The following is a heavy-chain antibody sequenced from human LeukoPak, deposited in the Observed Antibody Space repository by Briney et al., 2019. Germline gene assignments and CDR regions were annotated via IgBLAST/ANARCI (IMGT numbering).Heavy chain of an antibody. CDR1: GYSISSGYY. CDR2: IYHSGRT. D-gene: IGHD1-14*01. CDR3: ARHHLPPVANWYFDL. Sequence: PSETLSLTCAVSGYSISSGYYWGWIRPPPGKGLEWIGSIYHSGRTYYNPSLKSRVTISVDTSKNQFSLKLSSVTAADTAVYYCARHHLPPVANWYFDLWGRGTLVTVSS. V-gene: IGHV4-38-2*01. J-gene: IGHJ2*01.